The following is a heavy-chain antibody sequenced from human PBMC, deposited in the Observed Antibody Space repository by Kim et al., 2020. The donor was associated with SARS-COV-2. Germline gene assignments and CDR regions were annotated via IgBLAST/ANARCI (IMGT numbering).Heavy chain of an antibody. D-gene: IGHD3-9*01. J-gene: IGHJ4*02. CDR2: ISSSGSTI. CDR3: AREGVLRYFDWLYGTYYFDY. Sequence: GGSLRLSCAASGFTFSDYYMSWIRQAPGKGLEWVSYISSSGSTIYYADSVKGRFTISRDNAKNSLYLQMNSLRAEDTAVYYCAREGVLRYFDWLYGTYYFDYWGQGTLVTVSS. V-gene: IGHV3-11*01. CDR1: GFTFSDYY.